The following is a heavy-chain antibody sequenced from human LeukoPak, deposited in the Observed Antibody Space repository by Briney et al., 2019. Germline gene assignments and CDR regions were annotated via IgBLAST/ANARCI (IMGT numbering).Heavy chain of an antibody. CDR2: IFPGDSDT. CDR3: ARRWEGTFDI. Sequence: GESLKISCKGSGYSFTRYWIGWVRQMPGKGLESKGIIFPGDSDTRYSPPFQGQVTISADKSITTAYLQWSSLKASDTAMYYCARRWEGTFDIWGQGTMVTVSS. CDR1: GYSFTRYW. J-gene: IGHJ3*02. V-gene: IGHV5-51*01. D-gene: IGHD1-26*01.